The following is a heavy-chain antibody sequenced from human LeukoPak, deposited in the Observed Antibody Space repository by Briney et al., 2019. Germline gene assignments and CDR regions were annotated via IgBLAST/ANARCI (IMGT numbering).Heavy chain of an antibody. D-gene: IGHD1-7*01. CDR2: IDPDGRTT. V-gene: IGHV3-74*01. CDR3: TRAGNYRFDY. CDR1: GFTFSSSW. Sequence: PGGSLRLPCAASGFTFSSSWVHWVRQAPGKGLVWVSRIDPDGRTTNYADSVKGRFTISRDNAKNTLYLQMNSLNVEDTAVYYCTRAGNYRFDYWGPGTLVTVSS. J-gene: IGHJ4*02.